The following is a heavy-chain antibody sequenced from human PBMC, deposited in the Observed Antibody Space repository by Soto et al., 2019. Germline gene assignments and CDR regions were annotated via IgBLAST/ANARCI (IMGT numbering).Heavy chain of an antibody. Sequence: PGGSLRLSCAASGFTFSNAWMSWVRQAPGKGLEWVGRIKSKTDGGTTDYAAPVKGRFTISRDDSKNTLYLQMNSLKTEDTAVYYCTTVPYGSGSYFDPWGQGTLVTVSS. CDR2: IKSKTDGGTT. V-gene: IGHV3-15*01. CDR1: GFTFSNAW. D-gene: IGHD3-10*01. CDR3: TTVPYGSGSYFDP. J-gene: IGHJ5*02.